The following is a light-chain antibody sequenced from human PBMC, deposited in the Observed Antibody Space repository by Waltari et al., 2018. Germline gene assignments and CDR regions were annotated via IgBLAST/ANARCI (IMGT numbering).Light chain of an antibody. V-gene: IGKV1-39*01. CDR1: QSVNNY. J-gene: IGKJ3*01. CDR3: QQSYSTPRFT. Sequence: DIQMPQSPSSLSASVGDRVTITCRASQSVNNYLNWYQQQPGKAPKLLIYAASTLQSGVPSRFSGSGSGTDFTLTISSLQPEDFATYYCQQSYSTPRFTFGPGTKVDIK. CDR2: AAS.